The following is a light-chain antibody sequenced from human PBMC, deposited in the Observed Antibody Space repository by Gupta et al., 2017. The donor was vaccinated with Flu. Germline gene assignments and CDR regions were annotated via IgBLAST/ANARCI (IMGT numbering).Light chain of an antibody. J-gene: IGLJ2*01. Sequence: QSVLMQPPSVSGASGERVTISCTGSRSNTGAGYDVHWYQQVPGTAPKLLFYGNNNRPSRVPDLFSASKSGTSASLAITGLQAEDDAYYYCQSYDVSLSGVFGGGTKLTVL. V-gene: IGLV1-40*01. CDR3: QSYDVSLSGV. CDR2: GNN. CDR1: RSNTGAGYD.